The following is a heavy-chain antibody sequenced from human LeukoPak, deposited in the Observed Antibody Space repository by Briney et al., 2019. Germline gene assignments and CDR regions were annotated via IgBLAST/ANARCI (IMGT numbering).Heavy chain of an antibody. V-gene: IGHV3-30*03. D-gene: IGHD6-19*01. J-gene: IGHJ4*02. CDR2: ITYDGYYK. Sequence: PGRSLRLSCAASGFTFSSYGMHWVRQAPGKGLEWVSVITYDGYYKYYADSVKGRFTISSDNSKNTLYLQMNSLRAEDTAVYYCARGLYKNGWYYFDYWGQGTLVTVSS. CDR3: ARGLYKNGWYYFDY. CDR1: GFTFSSYG.